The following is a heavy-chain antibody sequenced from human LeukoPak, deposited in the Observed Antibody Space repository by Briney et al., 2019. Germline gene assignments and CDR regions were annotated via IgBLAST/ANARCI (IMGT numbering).Heavy chain of an antibody. D-gene: IGHD3-16*01. CDR2: IYSGGST. CDR3: ASPMQGDYDYVWGTGYYYYYYGMDV. Sequence: GGSLRLSCAASGFTVSSNYMSWVRQAPGKGLEWVSVIYSGGSTYYADSVKGRFTISRDNSKNTLYLQMNSLRAEDTAVYYCASPMQGDYDYVWGTGYYYYYYGMDVWGQGTTVTASS. J-gene: IGHJ6*02. V-gene: IGHV3-66*01. CDR1: GFTVSSNY.